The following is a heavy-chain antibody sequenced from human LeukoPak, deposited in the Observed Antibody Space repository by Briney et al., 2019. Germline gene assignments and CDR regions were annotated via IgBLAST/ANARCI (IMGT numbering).Heavy chain of an antibody. D-gene: IGHD4-17*01. J-gene: IGHJ4*02. CDR3: ARETGSAIGSTDFDY. Sequence: GGSLRLSCAASGFTFSSYAMHWVRQAPSKGLEWVAVISYDGSNKYYADSVKGRFTISRDNSKNTLYLQMNSLRAEDTAVYYCARETGSAIGSTDFDYWGQGTLVTVSS. CDR2: ISYDGSNK. CDR1: GFTFSSYA. V-gene: IGHV3-30-3*01.